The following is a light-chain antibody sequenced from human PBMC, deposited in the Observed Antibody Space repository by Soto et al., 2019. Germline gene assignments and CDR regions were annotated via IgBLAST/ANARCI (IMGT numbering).Light chain of an antibody. J-gene: IGLJ1*01. V-gene: IGLV2-14*01. CDR2: EVS. Sequence: QSVLTQPASVSGSPGQSITISCIGTSSDVGGYNYVSWYQQHPGKAPKLMIYEVSNRPSGVSNRFSGSKSGNTASLTISGLQAEDEADYFCSSYGSTSTRYVFGTGTKLTVL. CDR3: SSYGSTSTRYV. CDR1: SSDVGGYNY.